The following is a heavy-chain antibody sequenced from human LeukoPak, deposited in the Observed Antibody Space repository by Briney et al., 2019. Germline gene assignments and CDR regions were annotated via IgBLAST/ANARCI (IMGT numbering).Heavy chain of an antibody. Sequence: PGGSLRLSCAASGFTFSSYGMHWVRQAPGKGLVWVSRINSDGSSTTYADSVKGRFTISRDNAKNTLYLQMNSLRAEDTAVYYCAREDYESYYFDYWGQGTLVSVSS. CDR2: INSDGSST. D-gene: IGHD4-17*01. CDR1: GFTFSSYG. CDR3: AREDYESYYFDY. V-gene: IGHV3-74*01. J-gene: IGHJ4*02.